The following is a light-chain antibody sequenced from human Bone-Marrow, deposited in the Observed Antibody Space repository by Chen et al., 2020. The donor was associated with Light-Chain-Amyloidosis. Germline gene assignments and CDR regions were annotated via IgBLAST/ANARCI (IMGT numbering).Light chain of an antibody. CDR2: GSS. V-gene: IGKV3-20*01. CDR3: QQYGTSPLT. CDR1: QTISSNY. Sequence: DIVLTQSPATLSLSPGEAANLTCRASQTISSNYLTWYQQKFGQAPRLLIYGSSSRATGIPDRFTGSGYGTDFTLTINRLEPEDCAMYYCQQYGTSPLTFGGGTKVEIK. J-gene: IGKJ4*01.